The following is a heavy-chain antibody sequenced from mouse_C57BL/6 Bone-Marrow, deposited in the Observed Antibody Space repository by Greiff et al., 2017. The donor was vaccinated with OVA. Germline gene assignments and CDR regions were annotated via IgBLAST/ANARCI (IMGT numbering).Heavy chain of an antibody. Sequence: EVQGVESGGGLVKPGGSLKLSCAASGFTFSSYAMSWVRQTPEKRLEWVATISDGGSYTYYPDNVKGRFTISRDNAKNNLYLQMSHLKSEDTAMYYCARTGDSSGYVGFAYWGQGTLVTVSA. CDR1: GFTFSSYA. J-gene: IGHJ3*01. D-gene: IGHD3-2*02. CDR2: ISDGGSYT. CDR3: ARTGDSSGYVGFAY. V-gene: IGHV5-4*01.